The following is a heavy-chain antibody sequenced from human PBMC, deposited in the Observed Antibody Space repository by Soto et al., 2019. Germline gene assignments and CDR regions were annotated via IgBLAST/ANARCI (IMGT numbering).Heavy chain of an antibody. D-gene: IGHD2-8*02. CDR2: IIPIVGLT. Sequence: QVQLVQSGSEVKNPGSSVKVSCRASGGSLSSYPITWVRQAPGQGLEWMGRIIPIVGLTNYAQKFQGRVTITADKSTSTAYMELSSLRSDDTAVYYCASPTGGQDSGGNYMDVWGKGTTVIVSS. J-gene: IGHJ6*03. V-gene: IGHV1-69*02. CDR3: ASPTGGQDSGGNYMDV. CDR1: GGSLSSYP.